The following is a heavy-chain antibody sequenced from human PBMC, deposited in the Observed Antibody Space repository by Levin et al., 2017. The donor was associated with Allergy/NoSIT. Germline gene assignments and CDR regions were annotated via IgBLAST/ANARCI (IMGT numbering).Heavy chain of an antibody. CDR1: ENEFLTYW. J-gene: IGHJ3*01. CDR3: ARTYGPGENDAFDL. CDR2: IYADDSDT. V-gene: IGHV5-51*01. Sequence: LGESLKISCHVPENEFLTYWFAWVRHMPGKGLEWMGTIYADDSDTRYSPVSQGQVTISVDKSTTTASLQWHSLKPSDTAMYYCARTYGPGENDAFDLWGRGTMVTVSS. D-gene: IGHD4-17*01.